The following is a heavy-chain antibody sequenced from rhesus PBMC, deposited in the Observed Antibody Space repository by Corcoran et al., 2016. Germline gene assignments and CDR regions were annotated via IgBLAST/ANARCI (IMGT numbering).Heavy chain of an antibody. D-gene: IGHD4-29*01. Sequence: QVTLKESGPAQVKPTQTLTLTCTFSGFSLTTSGMGVGWIRQPPGKALGWLATIYWDDDKYYSTSLKSRLTISTDTSKNQVVLTMTSMDPVDTATYYCARVIGSSHVDYWGQGVLVTVSS. J-gene: IGHJ4*01. CDR2: IYWDDDK. CDR1: GFSLTTSGMG. CDR3: ARVIGSSHVDY. V-gene: IGHV2S1*01.